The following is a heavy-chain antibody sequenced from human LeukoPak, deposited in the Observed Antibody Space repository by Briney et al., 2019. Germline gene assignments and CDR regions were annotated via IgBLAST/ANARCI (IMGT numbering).Heavy chain of an antibody. CDR1: GFTFSGYG. J-gene: IGHJ4*02. CDR3: AKDGEMATMIAFDY. CDR2: IWYVGGNK. V-gene: IGHV3-30*02. D-gene: IGHD5-24*01. Sequence: GGSLRLSCAASGFTFSGYGMHWVRQAPGKGLGRVAFIWYVGGNKYYADSVKGRFSISRDNSKNTLYLHMYRTRAADTAAYYCAKDGEMATMIAFDYWGQGTLVTVSS.